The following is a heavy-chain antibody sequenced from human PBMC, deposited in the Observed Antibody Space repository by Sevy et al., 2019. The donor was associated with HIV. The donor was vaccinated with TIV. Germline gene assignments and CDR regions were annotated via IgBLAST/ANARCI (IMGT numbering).Heavy chain of an antibody. D-gene: IGHD4-17*01. CDR3: AHWLYGDYVSNFDY. CDR2: IYWDDDK. Sequence: SGPTLVNPTQTLTLTCTFSGISLSTSGMGVGWIRQPPGKALEWLALIYWDDDKPYSPSLKSRLTITKDNSKNHAVLIMTNMDPVDAATYYCAHWLYGDYVSNFDYWGQGTLVTVSS. V-gene: IGHV2-5*02. J-gene: IGHJ4*02. CDR1: GISLSTSGMG.